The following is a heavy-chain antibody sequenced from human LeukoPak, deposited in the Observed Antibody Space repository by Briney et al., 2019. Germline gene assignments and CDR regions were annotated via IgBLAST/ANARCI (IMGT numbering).Heavy chain of an antibody. CDR1: GGSISSGGYY. CDR3: ARGVQQLSLGYFDY. D-gene: IGHD6-13*01. J-gene: IGHJ4*02. V-gene: IGHV4-31*03. Sequence: SQSLSLTCTVSGGSISSGGYYWSWIRQHPGRGLEGIGYIYYSGSTYYNPSLKSRVTIAVDTSKNQFSLKLSSVTAADTAVYYCARGVQQLSLGYFDYWGQGTLVTVSS. CDR2: IYYSGST.